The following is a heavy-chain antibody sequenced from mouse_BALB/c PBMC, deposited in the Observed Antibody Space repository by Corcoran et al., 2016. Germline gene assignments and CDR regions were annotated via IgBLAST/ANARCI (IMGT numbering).Heavy chain of an antibody. CDR3: ANCDWYFDV. CDR1: GFNIKDTY. J-gene: IGHJ1*01. Sequence: EVQLQQSGAELVKPGASVKLSCTASGFNIKDTYMHWVKQRPEQSLEWIGRIDPANGNTKYDPKFQGKATITADTSSNTAYLQLSSLTSEDTAVYYCANCDWYFDVWGAGTTVTVSS. CDR2: IDPANGNT. V-gene: IGHV14-3*02.